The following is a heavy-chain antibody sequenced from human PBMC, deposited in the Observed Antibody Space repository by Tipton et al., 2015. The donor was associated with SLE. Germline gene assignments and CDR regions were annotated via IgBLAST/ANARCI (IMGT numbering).Heavy chain of an antibody. CDR1: GFTFSSYA. J-gene: IGHJ4*02. Sequence: RSLRLSCAASGFTFSSYAMHWVRQAPGKGLEWVAVISYDGSNKYYADSVKGRFTISRDNSKNTLYLQMNSLRAEDTAVYYCARDLQLWFDYWGQGTLVTVSS. CDR3: ARDLQLWFDY. V-gene: IGHV3-30-3*01. D-gene: IGHD5-18*01. CDR2: ISYDGSNK.